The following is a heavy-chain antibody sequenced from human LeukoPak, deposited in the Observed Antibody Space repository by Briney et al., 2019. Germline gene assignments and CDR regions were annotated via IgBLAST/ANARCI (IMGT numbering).Heavy chain of an antibody. Sequence: GGSLRLSCAASGFAFSSYAMSWVRQAPGKGLEWVSSISGSGGSTYYADSVKGRFTISRDNSKNTLYLQMNSLKTEDTAVYYCTTALYDILTGYYYGMDVWGQGTTVTVSS. D-gene: IGHD3-9*01. V-gene: IGHV3-23*01. CDR2: ISGSGGST. CDR1: GFAFSSYA. J-gene: IGHJ6*02. CDR3: TTALYDILTGYYYGMDV.